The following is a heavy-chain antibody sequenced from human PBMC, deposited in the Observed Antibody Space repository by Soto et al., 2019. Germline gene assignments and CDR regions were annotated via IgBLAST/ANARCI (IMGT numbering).Heavy chain of an antibody. D-gene: IGHD6-13*01. J-gene: IGHJ6*03. CDR3: ARDALAAAYYYYMDV. Sequence: GASVKVFCKASGYTFTSYGISWVRQAPGQGLEWMGWISAYNGNTNYAQKLQGRVTMTTDTSTSTAYMELRSLRSDDTAVYYCARDALAAAYYYYMDVWGKGTTVTVSS. V-gene: IGHV1-18*01. CDR1: GYTFTSYG. CDR2: ISAYNGNT.